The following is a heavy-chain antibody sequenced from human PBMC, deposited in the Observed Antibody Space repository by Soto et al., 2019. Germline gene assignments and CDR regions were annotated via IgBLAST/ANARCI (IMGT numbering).Heavy chain of an antibody. CDR1: GLTFNTYS. J-gene: IGHJ4*02. V-gene: IGHV3-33*01. CDR2: IWYDGTQK. D-gene: IGHD4-17*01. Sequence: PXVSLRLSCEASGLTFNTYSMHWVRQPPGKGLEWLAAIWYDGTQKYYADSVKGRFIISRDNSKKTLYLEMNSLRAEDTAVYYCARAGGTTVTGLWHFDSWGQGTLVTVSS. CDR3: ARAGGTTVTGLWHFDS.